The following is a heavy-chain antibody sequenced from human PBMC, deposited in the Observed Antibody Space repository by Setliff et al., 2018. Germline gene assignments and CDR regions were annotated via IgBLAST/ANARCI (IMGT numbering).Heavy chain of an antibody. CDR3: ARMSGFQYIDV. D-gene: IGHD3-3*01. V-gene: IGHV4-61*09. CDR2: IYTSWST. Sequence: SETLSLTCTVSGDSISSRTYYWSWIRQPAGKGLEWIGHIYTSWSTNYNPPLKSRLTISVDTSKNQFSLSLSSVTAADTAVYYCARMSGFQYIDVWGKGTTVTVSS. CDR1: GDSISSRTYY. J-gene: IGHJ6*03.